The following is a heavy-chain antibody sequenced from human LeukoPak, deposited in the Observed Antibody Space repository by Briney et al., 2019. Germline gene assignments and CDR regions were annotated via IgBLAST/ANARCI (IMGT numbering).Heavy chain of an antibody. Sequence: GGSLRLSCAASGFTFSSYGMHWVRQAPGKGLEWVALISFDGSSQYYADSVKGRFTISRDNSKNTLYLQMNSLRAEDTAVYYCAKPPEVGATVGYFDYWGQGTLVTVSS. D-gene: IGHD1-26*01. CDR3: AKPPEVGATVGYFDY. CDR1: GFTFSSYG. V-gene: IGHV3-30*18. J-gene: IGHJ4*02. CDR2: ISFDGSSQ.